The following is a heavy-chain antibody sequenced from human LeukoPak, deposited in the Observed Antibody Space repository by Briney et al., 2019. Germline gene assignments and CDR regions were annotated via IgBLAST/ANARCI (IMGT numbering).Heavy chain of an antibody. J-gene: IGHJ4*02. D-gene: IGHD4-17*01. CDR1: GGSISSSSYY. Sequence: PSETLSLTCTVSGGSISSSSYYWGWIRQPPGKGLEWIGSIYYSGSIYYNPSLKSRVTISVDTSKNQFSLKLSSVTAADTAVYYCARADGDYYFDYWGQGTLVTVSS. CDR2: IYYSGSI. CDR3: ARADGDYYFDY. V-gene: IGHV4-39*07.